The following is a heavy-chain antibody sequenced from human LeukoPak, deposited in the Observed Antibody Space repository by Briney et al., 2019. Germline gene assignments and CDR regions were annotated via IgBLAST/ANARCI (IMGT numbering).Heavy chain of an antibody. V-gene: IGHV4-34*01. D-gene: IGHD2-2*01. CDR1: GWSFNDYY. CDR2: INARGDT. CDR3: ARGQVPAARGYNWFDP. Sequence: SETLSLTCAVYGWSFNDYYWNWIRQPPGKGLEWIGEINARGDTNYNPSLKSRVNISVDTSKKQFSLRLTCMIVADTALYYCARGQVPAARGYNWFDPWGQGTLVTVSS. J-gene: IGHJ5*02.